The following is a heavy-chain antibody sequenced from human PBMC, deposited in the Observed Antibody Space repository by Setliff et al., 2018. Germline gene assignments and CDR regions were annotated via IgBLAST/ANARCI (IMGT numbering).Heavy chain of an antibody. CDR1: NFPFSAAW. CDR2: IKNKNEGETR. D-gene: IGHD3-16*01. CDR3: TRDGGEY. V-gene: IGHV3-15*05. Sequence: GGSLRLSCTTSNFPFSAAWMSWARRGPGKGLEWVGRIKNKNEGETRDYAAPVKGRFTVSRDDSKNTLYLHMSSLRSEDTGIYYCTRDGGEYWGQGTLVTVSS. J-gene: IGHJ4*02.